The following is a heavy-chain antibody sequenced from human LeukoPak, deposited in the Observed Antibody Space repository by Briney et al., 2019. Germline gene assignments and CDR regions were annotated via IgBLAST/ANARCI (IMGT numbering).Heavy chain of an antibody. CDR3: ARDLLGAVAGKGGFDY. CDR2: ISAYNGNT. Sequence: GSVKDSRKASGYTLTSYGISWVRQAPGQGLEWMGWISAYNGNTNYAQKLQGRVTMTTDTSTSTAYMELRSLRSDDTAVYYCARDLLGAVAGKGGFDYWGQGTLVTVSS. D-gene: IGHD6-19*01. V-gene: IGHV1-18*01. J-gene: IGHJ4*02. CDR1: GYTLTSYG.